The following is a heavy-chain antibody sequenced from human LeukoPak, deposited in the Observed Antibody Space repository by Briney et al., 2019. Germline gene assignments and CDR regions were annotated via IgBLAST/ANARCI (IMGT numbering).Heavy chain of an antibody. CDR3: ARDYYDSSGYFDY. CDR1: GFTFSSYG. V-gene: IGHV3-30*03. J-gene: IGHJ4*02. Sequence: GGSLRLSCAASGFTFSSYGMHWVRQAPGKGLEWVAVISYDGSNKYYADPVKGRFTISRDNSKNTLYLQMNSLRAEDTAVYYCARDYYDSSGYFDYWGQGALVTVSS. CDR2: ISYDGSNK. D-gene: IGHD3-22*01.